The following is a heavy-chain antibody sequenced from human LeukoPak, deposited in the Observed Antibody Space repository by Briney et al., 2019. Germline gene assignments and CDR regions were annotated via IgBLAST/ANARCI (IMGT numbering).Heavy chain of an antibody. CDR1: GFTFSSFG. CDR3: ARDHMDV. J-gene: IGHJ6*03. CDR2: ILYDGTIK. V-gene: IGHV3-30*02. Sequence: GGSLRLSCAASGFTFSSFGIHWVRQAPGKGLEWVAFILYDGTIKYYADSVRGRFTISRDNSKNTLYLQMNSLRAEDTAVYYCARDHMDVWGKGTTVTVSS.